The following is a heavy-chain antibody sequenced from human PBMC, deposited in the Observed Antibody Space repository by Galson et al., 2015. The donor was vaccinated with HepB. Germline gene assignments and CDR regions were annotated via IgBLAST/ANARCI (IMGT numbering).Heavy chain of an antibody. CDR2: TYYRSKWYN. CDR1: GDSVSSTSAA. D-gene: IGHD1-7*01. Sequence: CAISGDSVSSTSAAWNWIRQSPSRGLEWLGRTYYRSKWYNDYAVSVKSRITINPDTSKNQFSLQLNSVTPEDTAVYYCARDRGTGTTYYYYGMDVWGQGTTVTVSS. J-gene: IGHJ6*02. CDR3: ARDRGTGTTYYYYGMDV. V-gene: IGHV6-1*01.